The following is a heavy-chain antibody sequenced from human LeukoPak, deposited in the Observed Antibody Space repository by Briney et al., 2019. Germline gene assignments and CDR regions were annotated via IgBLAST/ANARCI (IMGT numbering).Heavy chain of an antibody. CDR2: IRYDGSNK. CDR3: AKDTASSGYYQDETYYFDY. CDR1: GFTFSSYG. Sequence: PGGSLRLSCAASGFTFSSYGMHWVRQAPGKGLEWVAFIRYDGSNKYYADSVKGRFTISRDNSKNTLYLQMNSLRAEDTAVYYCAKDTASSGYYQDETYYFDYWGQGTLVTVSS. J-gene: IGHJ4*02. D-gene: IGHD3-22*01. V-gene: IGHV3-30*02.